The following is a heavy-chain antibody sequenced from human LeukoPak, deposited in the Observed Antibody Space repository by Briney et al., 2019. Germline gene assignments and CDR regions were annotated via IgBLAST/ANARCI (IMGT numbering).Heavy chain of an antibody. V-gene: IGHV2-70*11. J-gene: IGHJ4*02. CDR2: IDWDDDK. Sequence: SGPTLVKPTQTLTLTCTFSGFSLSTSGMCVSWIRQPPGKALEWLARIDWDDDKYYSTSLKTRLTISKDTSKNQVVLTMTNMDPVDTATYYCARCQVGSGTPYFDYWGQGTLVTVSS. CDR3: ARCQVGSGTPYFDY. D-gene: IGHD2-2*01. CDR1: GFSLSTSGMC.